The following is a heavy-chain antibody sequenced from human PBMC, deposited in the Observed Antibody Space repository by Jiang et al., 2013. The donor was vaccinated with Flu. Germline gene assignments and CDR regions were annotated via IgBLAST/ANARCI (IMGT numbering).Heavy chain of an antibody. J-gene: IGHJ4*02. CDR1: GYTFTSYY. CDR2: INPSGGST. V-gene: IGHV1-46*01. D-gene: IGHD3-22*01. CDR3: ARDAAYYDRSGYYKPLDY. Sequence: KKPGASVKVSCKASGYTFTSYYMHWVRQAPGQGLEWMGIINPSGGSTSYAQKFQGRVTMTRDTSTSTVYMELSSLRSEDTAVYYCARDAAYYDRSGYYKPLDYWGQGTLVTVSS.